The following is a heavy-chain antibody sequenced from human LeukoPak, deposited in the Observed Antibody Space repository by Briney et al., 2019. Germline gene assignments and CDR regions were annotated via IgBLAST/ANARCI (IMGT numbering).Heavy chain of an antibody. CDR3: AKSYNGYESKPDY. J-gene: IGHJ4*02. V-gene: IGHV3-23*01. D-gene: IGHD5-12*01. CDR2: ISNSGGRT. CDR1: GFTFSTYS. Sequence: GSLRLSCAASGFTFSTYSMNWVRQVPGKGLEWVSSISNSGGRTFYTDSVKGRFTISRDNSKITLYLQMNSLRAEDTAVYYCAKSYNGYESKPDYWGQGTLVTVSS.